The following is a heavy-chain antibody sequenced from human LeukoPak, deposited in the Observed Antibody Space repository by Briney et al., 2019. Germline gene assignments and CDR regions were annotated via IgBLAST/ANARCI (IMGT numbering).Heavy chain of an antibody. Sequence: GRSLRLSCAASGFTFSSYAMHWVRQAPGKGLEWVAVISYDGSNKYYADSVKGRFTISRDNSKNTLYLQMNSLRAEDTAVYHCARDPAFDCSSTSCYSDAFDIWGQGTMVTVSS. CDR3: ARDPAFDCSSTSCYSDAFDI. CDR1: GFTFSSYA. CDR2: ISYDGSNK. J-gene: IGHJ3*02. V-gene: IGHV3-30*04. D-gene: IGHD2-2*01.